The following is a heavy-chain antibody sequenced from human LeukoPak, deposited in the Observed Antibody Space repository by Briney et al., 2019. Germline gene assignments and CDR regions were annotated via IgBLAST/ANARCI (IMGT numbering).Heavy chain of an antibody. Sequence: PGGSLRLSCAASGFTFSRHGMSWVRQAPGKGLEWVSAISGSGGSTNYAQKFQGRVTMTRDTSISTAYMELSRLRSDDTAVYYCARATLRLGLFGGVIVGRYFDYWGQGTLVTVSS. CDR2: ISGSGGST. V-gene: IGHV3-23*01. CDR3: ARATLRLGLFGGVIVGRYFDY. J-gene: IGHJ4*02. D-gene: IGHD3-16*02. CDR1: GFTFSRHG.